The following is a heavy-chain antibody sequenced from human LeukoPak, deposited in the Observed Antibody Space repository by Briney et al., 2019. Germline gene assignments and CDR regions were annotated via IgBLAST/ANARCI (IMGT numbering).Heavy chain of an antibody. CDR2: ISYDGSNK. V-gene: IGHV3-30*18. J-gene: IGHJ4*02. CDR1: GFTFSSYG. Sequence: GGSLRLTCAASGFTFSSYGMHWVRQAPGKGLEWVSVISYDGSNKYYADSVKGRFTISRDNSKNTLYLQMNSLRAEDTAVYYCAKEMRGLDYWGQGTLVTVSS. CDR3: AKEMRGLDY.